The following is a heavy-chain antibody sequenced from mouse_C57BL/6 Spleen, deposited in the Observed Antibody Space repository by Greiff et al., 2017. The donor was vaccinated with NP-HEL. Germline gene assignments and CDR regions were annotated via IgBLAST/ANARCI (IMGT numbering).Heavy chain of an antibody. Sequence: EVKLMESEGGLVQPGSSMKLSCTASGFTFSDYYMAWVRQVPEKGLEWVANINYDGSSTYYLDSLKSRFIISRDNAKNILYLQMISLKSEDTATYYCAREDWGSFDYWGQGTTLTVSS. D-gene: IGHD4-1*01. V-gene: IGHV5-16*01. CDR2: INYDGSST. J-gene: IGHJ2*01. CDR3: AREDWGSFDY. CDR1: GFTFSDYY.